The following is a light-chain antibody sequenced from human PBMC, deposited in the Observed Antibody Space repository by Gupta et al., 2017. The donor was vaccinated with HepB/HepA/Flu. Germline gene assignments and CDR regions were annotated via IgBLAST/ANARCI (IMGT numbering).Light chain of an antibody. V-gene: IGKV1-5*03. Sequence: DIQMTQSPSTLSASVGDRVNITCRAIRSISNWLAWYQQKPGKVPKLLIYKASTLQIGVPSRFSGSGSGTEFTLTITGLQPDDFASYYCQQYISSSWAFGQGTKVELK. CDR2: KAS. CDR1: RSISNW. CDR3: QQYISSSWA. J-gene: IGKJ1*01.